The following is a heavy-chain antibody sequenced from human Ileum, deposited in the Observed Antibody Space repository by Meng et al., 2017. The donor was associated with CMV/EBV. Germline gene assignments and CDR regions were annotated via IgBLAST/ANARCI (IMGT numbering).Heavy chain of an antibody. D-gene: IGHD3-10*01. J-gene: IGHJ4*02. CDR2: IYTGGPT. CDR1: SASISPYY. V-gene: IGHV4-4*07. CDR3: ARGQTVRGFEY. Sequence: QVQLQESGPGLGKPSETLSLTCTVSSASISPYYWNWIRQPAGKGLEWIGRIYTGGPTDYNPSLKSRVTMSVDTSKNQFFLNLSSVTAADTAVYYCARGQTVRGFEYWGLGILVTVSS.